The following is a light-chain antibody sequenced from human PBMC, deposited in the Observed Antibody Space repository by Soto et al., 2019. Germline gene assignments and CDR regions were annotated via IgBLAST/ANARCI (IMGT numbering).Light chain of an antibody. Sequence: QSVLTQPPSVSGAPGQRITFSCTGSNSNIGAGYEVHWYQQLPGTAPKLLIYDSINRPSGVPDRFSGSKSGTSASLAITGLQAGDEADYYCQSYDSSLSGARFGGGTKLTVL. CDR1: NSNIGAGYE. CDR2: DSI. V-gene: IGLV1-40*01. J-gene: IGLJ2*01. CDR3: QSYDSSLSGAR.